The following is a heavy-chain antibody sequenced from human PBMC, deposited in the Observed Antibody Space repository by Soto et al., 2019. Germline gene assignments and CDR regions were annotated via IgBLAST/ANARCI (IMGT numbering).Heavy chain of an antibody. CDR1: GFTFGDYA. Sequence: GESLKISCTASGFTFGDYAMSWFRQAPGKGLEWVGFIRSKAYGGTTEYAASVKGRFTISRDDSKSIAYLQMNSLKTEDTAVYYCTRERFGDGVAFDIWGQGTMVTVSS. CDR2: IRSKAYGGTT. J-gene: IGHJ3*02. CDR3: TRERFGDGVAFDI. D-gene: IGHD2-8*01. V-gene: IGHV3-49*03.